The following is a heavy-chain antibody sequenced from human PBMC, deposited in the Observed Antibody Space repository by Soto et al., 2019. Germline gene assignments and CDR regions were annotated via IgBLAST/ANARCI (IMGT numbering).Heavy chain of an antibody. V-gene: IGHV4-31*03. Sequence: QVQLQESGPGLVKPSQTLSLTCTVSGGSISSGGYYWSWIRQHPGKGLEWIGYIYYIGSTYYNPSLNSRVTTSVEPSQNLCSLKLSSVTAADTAVYYCGTGWQQLALDYWGQGTLVTVSS. CDR3: GTGWQQLALDY. CDR1: GGSISSGGYY. J-gene: IGHJ4*02. D-gene: IGHD6-13*01. CDR2: IYYIGST.